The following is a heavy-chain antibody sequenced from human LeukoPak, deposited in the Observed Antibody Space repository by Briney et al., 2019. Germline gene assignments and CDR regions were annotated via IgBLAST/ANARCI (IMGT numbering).Heavy chain of an antibody. Sequence: SETLSLTCTVSGGSISSSSYYWGWIRQPPGKGLEWIGSIYYSGSTYYNPSLKSRVTISVDTSKNQFSLKLTTLTAADTAMYYCARLSLSGGWFDPWGQGALVTVSS. D-gene: IGHD2/OR15-2a*01. J-gene: IGHJ5*02. CDR1: GGSISSSSYY. CDR3: ARLSLSGGWFDP. V-gene: IGHV4-39*07. CDR2: IYYSGST.